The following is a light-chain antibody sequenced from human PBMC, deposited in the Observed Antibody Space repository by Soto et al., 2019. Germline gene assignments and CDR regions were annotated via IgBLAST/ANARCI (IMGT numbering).Light chain of an antibody. J-gene: IGLJ2*01. CDR2: DVS. V-gene: IGLV2-14*01. Sequence: QSALTQPASVSGSPGQSITISCTGTSSDVGGYNYVSWYQQHPGEAPKLMIYDVSNRPSGVSNRFSGSKSGNTASLTISGLQAEDEADYYCSSYTSSSILGYVVFGGGTKLTVL. CDR3: SSYTSSSILGYVV. CDR1: SSDVGGYNY.